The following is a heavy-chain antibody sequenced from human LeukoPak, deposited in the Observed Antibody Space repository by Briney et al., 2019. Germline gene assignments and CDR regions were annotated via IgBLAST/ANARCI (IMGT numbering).Heavy chain of an antibody. V-gene: IGHV4-59*08. CDR2: IHYSGST. CDR1: GGSISSYY. J-gene: IGHJ6*02. Sequence: SETLSLTCTVSGGSISSYYWSWIRQPPGEGLEWIGYIHYSGSTNYNPSLKSRVTISVDTSKNQFSLKLSSVTAADTAVYYCARLTYYYGMDVWGQGTTVTVSS. CDR3: ARLTYYYGMDV.